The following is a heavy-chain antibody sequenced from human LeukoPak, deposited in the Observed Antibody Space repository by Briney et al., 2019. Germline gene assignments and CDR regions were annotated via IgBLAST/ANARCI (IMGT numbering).Heavy chain of an antibody. J-gene: IGHJ4*02. V-gene: IGHV3-49*04. D-gene: IGHD3-3*01. Sequence: GGSLRLSCTTSGFTFGEYAMSWVRQAPGKGLEWVGFLRSNTYGGTTEYAASVTGRFTLSRDDSKSIAYLQMNSLKTEDTGVYYCAIGGRFAGLFDFWGQGTLVTVSS. CDR2: LRSNTYGGTT. CDR1: GFTFGEYA. CDR3: AIGGRFAGLFDF.